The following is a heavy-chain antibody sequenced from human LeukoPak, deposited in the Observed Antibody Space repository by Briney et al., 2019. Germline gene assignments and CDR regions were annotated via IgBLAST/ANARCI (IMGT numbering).Heavy chain of an antibody. CDR1: GYSISSGYY. V-gene: IGHV4-61*02. CDR2: IYTSGST. D-gene: IGHD3-22*01. J-gene: IGHJ4*02. Sequence: PSETLSLTCTVSGYSISSGYYWGWIRQPAGKGLEWIGRIYTSGSTNYNPSLKSRVTISVDTSKNQFSLKLSSGTAADTAVYYCASWPYYYDTLDYWGQGTLDTVSS. CDR3: ASWPYYYDTLDY.